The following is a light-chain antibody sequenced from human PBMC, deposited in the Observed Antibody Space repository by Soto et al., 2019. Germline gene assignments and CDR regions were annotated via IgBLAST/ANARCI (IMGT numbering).Light chain of an antibody. CDR2: DTS. CDR3: QQRSNWPYT. Sequence: EIVLTQSPATLSLSPGERATLSCRASQSVSRYLAWYQQKPGQAPRLLIYDTSNRATGIPARFSGSGSETDFTLTISSLEPEDFALYYCQQRSNWPYTFGQGTKLEIK. J-gene: IGKJ2*01. V-gene: IGKV3-11*01. CDR1: QSVSRY.